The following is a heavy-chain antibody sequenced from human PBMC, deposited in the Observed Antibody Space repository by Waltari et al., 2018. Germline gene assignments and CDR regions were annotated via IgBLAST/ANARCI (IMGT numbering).Heavy chain of an antibody. J-gene: IGHJ4*02. Sequence: EVQLVESGGGLVQPGGSLRLSCAASGFAFSTYYMIWVRQAPGKGLGWVANINQDGSGRYYVASWKGRFTISRDNARNSLYFQLNSLGAEDTAVYYCARYYDVSTYPDSFDYWGQGTLVTVSS. CDR2: INQDGSGR. CDR3: ARYYDVSTYPDSFDY. CDR1: GFAFSTYY. D-gene: IGHD3-22*01. V-gene: IGHV3-7*01.